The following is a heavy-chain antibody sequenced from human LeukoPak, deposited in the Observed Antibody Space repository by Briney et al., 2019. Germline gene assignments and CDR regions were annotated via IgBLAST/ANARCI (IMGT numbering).Heavy chain of an antibody. CDR1: GFTFSNYG. J-gene: IGHJ4*02. CDR2: ISYDGSNK. Sequence: PGRSLRLSCAASGFTFSNYGMHWVRQAPGKGLEWVAVISYDGSNKYYADSVKGRFTISRDNSKNTLYLQMNSLRAEDTAVYYCAKDQSRDGYNFDYWGQGTLVTVSS. CDR3: AKDQSRDGYNFDY. D-gene: IGHD5-24*01. V-gene: IGHV3-30*18.